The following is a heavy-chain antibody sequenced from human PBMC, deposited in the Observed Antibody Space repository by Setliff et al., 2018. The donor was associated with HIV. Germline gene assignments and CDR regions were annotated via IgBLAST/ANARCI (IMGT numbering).Heavy chain of an antibody. Sequence: PGGSLRLSCAASGFTFSSYSMNWVRQAPGKGLEWVSSISSSSSYIYYADSVKGRFTISRDNAKNSLYLQMNSLRAEDTAVYYCARDPILGGPDFFDYWGQGTLVTVSS. D-gene: IGHD1-26*01. CDR2: ISSSSSYI. CDR1: GFTFSSYS. J-gene: IGHJ4*02. CDR3: ARDPILGGPDFFDY. V-gene: IGHV3-21*01.